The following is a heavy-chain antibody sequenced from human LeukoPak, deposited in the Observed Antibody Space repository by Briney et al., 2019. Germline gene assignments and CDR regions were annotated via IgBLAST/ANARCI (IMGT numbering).Heavy chain of an antibody. V-gene: IGHV5-51*01. CDR1: GYSFANYW. J-gene: IGHJ4*02. D-gene: IGHD3-22*01. Sequence: HGESLKISCKGSGYSFANYWIGWVRQMPGKGLEWMGIIYPGDSDTRYSPSFQGQVTISADKSINTAYLQWSSLKASDTALYYCARGWGYYDSSGYYFFDYWGQGTLVTVSS. CDR2: IYPGDSDT. CDR3: ARGWGYYDSSGYYFFDY.